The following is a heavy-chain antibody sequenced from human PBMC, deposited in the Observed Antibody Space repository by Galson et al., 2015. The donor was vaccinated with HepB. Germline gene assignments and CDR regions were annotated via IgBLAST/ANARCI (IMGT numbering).Heavy chain of an antibody. CDR1: GYTFTSFG. Sequence: SVKVSCKASGYTFTSFGISWVRLAPGQGLEWMGWISAYNGQKNYAQKVQGRVTMTTDISTSTAYMELRSLRSDDTAVYYCVRDLGEMVTMIFFDYWGQGTLVTVSS. CDR2: ISAYNGQK. J-gene: IGHJ4*02. D-gene: IGHD3/OR15-3a*01. V-gene: IGHV1-18*01. CDR3: VRDLGEMVTMIFFDY.